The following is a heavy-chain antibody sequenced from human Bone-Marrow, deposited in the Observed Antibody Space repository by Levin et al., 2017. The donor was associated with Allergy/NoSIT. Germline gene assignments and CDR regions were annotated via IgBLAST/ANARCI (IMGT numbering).Heavy chain of an antibody. Sequence: PQASVKVSCKISGFKFTELSIHWVRQAPGKGLEWVGGFDPEDGDTVYAQKLQGRVTMTEDTSIRTAFLELSSLRSEDTAIYYCTTGPRGTYDLSDHWGQGTLVTVSS. V-gene: IGHV1-24*01. CDR1: GFKFTELS. J-gene: IGHJ5*02. D-gene: IGHD1-26*01. CDR2: FDPEDGDT. CDR3: TTGPRGTYDLSDH.